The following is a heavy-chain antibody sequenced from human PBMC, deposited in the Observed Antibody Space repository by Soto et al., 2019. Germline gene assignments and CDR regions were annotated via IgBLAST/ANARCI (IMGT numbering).Heavy chain of an antibody. Sequence: ASVKVSCKVSGYTLTELSMHWVRQAPGKGLEWMGGFDPEDGETIYAQKFQGRVTMTEDTSTDTAYMELSSLRSEDTAVYYCATRTPYYYDQCPYYGMDVWGQGTTVTVSS. J-gene: IGHJ6*02. CDR1: GYTLTELS. CDR3: ATRTPYYYDQCPYYGMDV. CDR2: FDPEDGET. V-gene: IGHV1-24*01. D-gene: IGHD3-22*01.